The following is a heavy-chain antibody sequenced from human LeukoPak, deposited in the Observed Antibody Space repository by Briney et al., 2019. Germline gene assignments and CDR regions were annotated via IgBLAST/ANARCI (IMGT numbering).Heavy chain of an antibody. Sequence: GGSLRLSCAISGLTFGSYWMTWVRQAPGKGLELVANIKQDGSEKYYVDSVKGRFTISRDNAKNSLYLKMSSLRVEDTAVYYCARVGCTTTSCLANWGQGTLVTVSS. CDR1: GLTFGSYW. D-gene: IGHD2-2*01. CDR3: ARVGCTTTSCLAN. V-gene: IGHV3-7*01. J-gene: IGHJ4*02. CDR2: IKQDGSEK.